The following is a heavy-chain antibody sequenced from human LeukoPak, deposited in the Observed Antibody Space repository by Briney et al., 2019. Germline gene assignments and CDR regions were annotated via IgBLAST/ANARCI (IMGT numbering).Heavy chain of an antibody. CDR2: IFGSGGSP. CDR1: GFTFGSHA. Sequence: GGSLRLSCEASGFTFGSHAMYWVRQAPGKGLEWVAAIFGSGGSPHYADPVKGRFTISRDNSRNTVYLQINSLRAEDTAVYYCGKTTVGYSSGQKPAWPVDYWGQGTLVTVSS. V-gene: IGHV3-23*01. J-gene: IGHJ4*02. CDR3: GKTTVGYSSGQKPAWPVDY. D-gene: IGHD5-18*01.